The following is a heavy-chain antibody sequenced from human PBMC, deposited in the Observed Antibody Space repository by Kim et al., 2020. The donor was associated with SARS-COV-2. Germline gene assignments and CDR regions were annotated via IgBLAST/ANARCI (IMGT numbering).Heavy chain of an antibody. V-gene: IGHV4-59*01. D-gene: IGHD6-19*01. CDR3: ARSRYSSGWYKY. J-gene: IGHJ4*02. Sequence: NYNPPLKSRVTISVDTSKNQFSLKLSSVTAADTAVYYCARSRYSSGWYKYWGQGTLVTVSS.